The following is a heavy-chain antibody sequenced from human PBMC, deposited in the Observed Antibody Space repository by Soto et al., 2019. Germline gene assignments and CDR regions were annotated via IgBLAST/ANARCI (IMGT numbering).Heavy chain of an antibody. CDR2: INPSGGST. CDR3: ARRKYNWNDPLEEPNWFDP. D-gene: IGHD1-1*01. Sequence: ASVKVSCKASGYTFTSYYIHWVRQAPGQGLEWMGIINPSGGSTSYAQKFQGRVTMTRDTSTSTVYMELSSLRSEDTAVYYCARRKYNWNDPLEEPNWFDPWGQGTLVTVSS. J-gene: IGHJ5*02. CDR1: GYTFTSYY. V-gene: IGHV1-46*03.